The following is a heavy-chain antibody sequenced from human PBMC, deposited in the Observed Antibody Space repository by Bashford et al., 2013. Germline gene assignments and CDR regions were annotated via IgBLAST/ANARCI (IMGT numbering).Heavy chain of an antibody. Sequence: GESLKISCKGSEYSFTGYGIAWVRQKPGKGLEWMGIIYPGDSETRYSPSLQGQVTISADKSISTAFLQWSSLKASDTAMYYCARHYNGYTYGWGSIDPANGLDVWGQGTTVTVSS. V-gene: IGHV5-51*01. CDR3: ARHYNGYTYGWGSIDPANGLDV. CDR1: EYSFTGYG. CDR2: IYPGDSET. J-gene: IGHJ6*02. D-gene: IGHD5-18*01.